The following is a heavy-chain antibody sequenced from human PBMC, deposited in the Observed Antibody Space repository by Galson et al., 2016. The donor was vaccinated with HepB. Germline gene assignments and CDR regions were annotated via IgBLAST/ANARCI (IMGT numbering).Heavy chain of an antibody. CDR3: GRHRGQELIKEIDY. D-gene: IGHD1-7*01. J-gene: IGHJ4*02. CDR2: VYPRDSDT. V-gene: IGHV5-51*01. Sequence: QSGAEVKKPGESLKISCKAFGYKFTNYWIGWVRQMPGKGLEWMGIVYPRDSDTKYSPSFQGQVTISADKSTSTAYLQWNSLKASDTAVYYCGRHRGQELIKEIDYWGQGMLVTVSS. CDR1: GYKFTNYW.